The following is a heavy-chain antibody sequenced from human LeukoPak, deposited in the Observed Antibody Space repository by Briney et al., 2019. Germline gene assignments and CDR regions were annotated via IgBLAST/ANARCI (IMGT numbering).Heavy chain of an antibody. V-gene: IGHV4-4*02. CDR2: IHRSGSP. Sequence: PSETPSLTCTVSLDSTTSNFWSWVRQPPGKGLEWIGEIHRSGSPNYNPSLQSRVTISIDRSRNQIALELSSVTAADTAVYYCAREILGGFNPGAYWGQGTLVTVSS. J-gene: IGHJ4*02. D-gene: IGHD1-14*01. CDR1: LDSTTSNF. CDR3: AREILGGFNPGAY.